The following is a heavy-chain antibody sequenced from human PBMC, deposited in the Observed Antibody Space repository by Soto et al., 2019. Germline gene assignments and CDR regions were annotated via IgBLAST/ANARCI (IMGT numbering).Heavy chain of an antibody. Sequence: GGSLRLSCAASGFTFGTYWMTWVRQAPGRGLEWVANIKQDGSEKYYVDSVKGRFTISRDNAKKSLYLQMNSLRAEDTAVYYCATVDYYYDGSGYPDYWGQGTLVPVS. J-gene: IGHJ4*02. CDR2: IKQDGSEK. CDR3: ATVDYYYDGSGYPDY. V-gene: IGHV3-7*03. CDR1: GFTFGTYW. D-gene: IGHD3-22*01.